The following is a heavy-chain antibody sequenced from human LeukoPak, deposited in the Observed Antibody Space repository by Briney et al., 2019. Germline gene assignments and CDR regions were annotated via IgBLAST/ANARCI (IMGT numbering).Heavy chain of an antibody. J-gene: IGHJ4*02. Sequence: SQTLSLTCTVSGGSISSGPYYWNWIRQPAGKGLEWIGRISSRYSTLYNPSLKSRVTISVDTSKNQFSLKLSSVAAADTAVYYCARVGTYYDSSGYYYPFDYWGQGTLVTVSS. V-gene: IGHV4-61*02. CDR3: ARVGTYYDSSGYYYPFDY. CDR2: ISSRYST. D-gene: IGHD3-22*01. CDR1: GGSISSGPYY.